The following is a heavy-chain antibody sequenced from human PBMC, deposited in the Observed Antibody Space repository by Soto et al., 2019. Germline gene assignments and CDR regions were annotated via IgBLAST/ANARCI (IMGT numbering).Heavy chain of an antibody. Sequence: SETLSLTCAVVGDSLRGQSWNWIRQSPGKGLEWIGELDQSGGTNYNPSLKSRAIISDDTSKNQFSLTLTSVTAADTAVYYCAREDSYGWSGESLVVWGQGTTVTVSS. CDR3: AREDSYGWSGESLVV. D-gene: IGHD6-19*01. J-gene: IGHJ6*02. CDR1: GDSLRGQS. V-gene: IGHV4-34*01. CDR2: LDQSGGT.